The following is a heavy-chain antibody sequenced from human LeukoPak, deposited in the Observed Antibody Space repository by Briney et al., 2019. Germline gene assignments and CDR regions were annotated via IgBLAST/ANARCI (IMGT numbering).Heavy chain of an antibody. CDR1: GFTFDDYG. Sequence: GGSLRLSCAASGFTFDDYGMSWVRQGPGKGLEWVSAINWNGGSTGYADSVKGRFTISRDNAKNSLYLQMNSLRAEDTAVYYCARCIAVVPVCAFDIWGQGTMVTVSS. CDR3: ARCIAVVPVCAFDI. V-gene: IGHV3-20*04. CDR2: INWNGGST. D-gene: IGHD6-19*01. J-gene: IGHJ3*02.